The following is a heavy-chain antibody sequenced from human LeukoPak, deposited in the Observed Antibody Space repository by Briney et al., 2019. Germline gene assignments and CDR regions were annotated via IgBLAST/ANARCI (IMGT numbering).Heavy chain of an antibody. V-gene: IGHV1-18*01. Sequence: GASVKVSCKASGYTLRSYGITWVRQAPGQGLEWMGWISAYNGNTKYPQKLQGRVTMTTDTSTSTAYMELRSLRSDDTAVYYCARGPIIDIVIVPAVDDYYYMDVWGKGTTVTVSS. D-gene: IGHD2-2*01. CDR1: GYTLRSYG. CDR3: ARGPIIDIVIVPAVDDYYYMDV. CDR2: ISAYNGNT. J-gene: IGHJ6*03.